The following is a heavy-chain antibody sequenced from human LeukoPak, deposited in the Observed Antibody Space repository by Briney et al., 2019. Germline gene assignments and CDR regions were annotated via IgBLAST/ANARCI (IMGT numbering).Heavy chain of an antibody. V-gene: IGHV4-39*01. Sequence: SETLSLTCTVSGGSISSSSYYWGWIRQPPGKGLEWIGSIYYSGSTYYNPSLKSRVTISVDTSKNQFSLKLSSVTAADTAVYYCARHWGYYYGSGSYYNDIYYFDYWGQGTLVTVSS. CDR3: ARHWGYYYGSGSYYNDIYYFDY. D-gene: IGHD3-10*01. CDR1: GGSISSSSYY. CDR2: IYYSGST. J-gene: IGHJ4*02.